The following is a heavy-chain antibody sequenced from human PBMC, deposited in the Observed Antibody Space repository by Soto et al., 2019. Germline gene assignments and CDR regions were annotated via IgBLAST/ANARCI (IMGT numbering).Heavy chain of an antibody. CDR1: GGTFSSYA. J-gene: IGHJ6*02. Sequence: SVKVSCKASGGTFSSYAISWVRQAPGQGLEWMGGIIPIFGTANYAQKFQGRVTITADESTSTAYMVLSSLRSEDTAVYYCATFRGRSYYYGMDVWGQGTTVTVSS. CDR3: ATFRGRSYYYGMDV. CDR2: IIPIFGTA. V-gene: IGHV1-69*13.